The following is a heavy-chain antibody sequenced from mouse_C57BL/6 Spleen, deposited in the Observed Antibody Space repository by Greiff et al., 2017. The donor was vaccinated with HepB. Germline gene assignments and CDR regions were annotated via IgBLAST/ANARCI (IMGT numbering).Heavy chain of an antibody. D-gene: IGHD2-5*01. CDR2: ISSGGSYT. J-gene: IGHJ4*01. CDR1: GFTFSSYG. Sequence: EVQLVESGGDLVKPGGSLKLSCAASGFTFSSYGMSWVRQTPDKRLEWVATISSGGSYTYYPDSVKGRFTISRDNAKNTLYLQMSSLKSEDTAMYYCARQNSNYEGAMDYWGQGTSVTVSS. V-gene: IGHV5-6*01. CDR3: ARQNSNYEGAMDY.